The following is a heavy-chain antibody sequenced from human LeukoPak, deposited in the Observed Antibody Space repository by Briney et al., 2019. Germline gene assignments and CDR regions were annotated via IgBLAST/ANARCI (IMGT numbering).Heavy chain of an antibody. V-gene: IGHV3-15*01. J-gene: IGHJ4*02. CDR3: ATIRDSSSWAFDY. Sequence: RGGCRRLSCAASGFTFINAWMSWVRQAPGKGLEWVGRIKSKAGGGTPDYAAPVKDIFTISRDDSQNTLYVQMDSLTTDDTAVYYCATIRDSSSWAFDYWGQGALVADPS. CDR2: IKSKAGGGTP. D-gene: IGHD6-13*01. CDR1: GFTFINAW.